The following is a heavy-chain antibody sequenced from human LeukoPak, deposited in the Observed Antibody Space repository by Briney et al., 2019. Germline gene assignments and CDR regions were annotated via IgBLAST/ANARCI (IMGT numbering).Heavy chain of an antibody. V-gene: IGHV3-23*01. CDR1: GFTFSRSA. CDR3: AKEAAAAGYFDY. D-gene: IGHD6-13*01. CDR2: ISKSGDCT. J-gene: IGHJ4*02. Sequence: PGGSLRLSCAASGFTFSRSAMSSLRQAPGKGLEGVSVISKSGDCTYYADSVKGRFTISRDSSKNTLNLQMNSLRAEDTAVYYCAKEAAAAGYFDYWGLGTLVTVSS.